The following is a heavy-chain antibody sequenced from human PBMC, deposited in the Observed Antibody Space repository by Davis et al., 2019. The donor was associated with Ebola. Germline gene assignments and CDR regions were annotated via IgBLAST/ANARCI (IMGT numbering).Heavy chain of an antibody. V-gene: IGHV4-31*03. D-gene: IGHD2-2*01. Sequence: PSETLSLTCTVSGGSISSGDYYWSWIRQPPGKGLEWIGYIYYSGSTYYNPSLKSRVTISVDTSKNQFSLKLSSVTAADTAVYYCARGWYCRSTSCRYFDYWGQGTLVTVSS. CDR3: ARGWYCRSTSCRYFDY. J-gene: IGHJ4*02. CDR2: IYYSGST. CDR1: GGSISSGDYY.